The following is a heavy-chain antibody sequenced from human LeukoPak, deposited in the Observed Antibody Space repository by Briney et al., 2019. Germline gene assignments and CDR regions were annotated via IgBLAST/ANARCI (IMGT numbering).Heavy chain of an antibody. D-gene: IGHD3-22*01. CDR3: ASDYFDRTGYYGFIY. Sequence: PSETLSLTCTVSGGSITDYHWIWLRQPAGKGLEWIGRLYTSGSTNYNPSLKSRVSMSVDTSKKQFSLRLSSVTAADTAIYYCASDYFDRTGYYGFIYWGQGSLSPSPQ. CDR1: GGSITDYH. J-gene: IGHJ4*02. V-gene: IGHV4-4*07. CDR2: LYTSGST.